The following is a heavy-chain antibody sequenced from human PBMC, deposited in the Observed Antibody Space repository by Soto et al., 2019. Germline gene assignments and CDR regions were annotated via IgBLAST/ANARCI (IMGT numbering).Heavy chain of an antibody. CDR3: AREPLIAAAGTGLDY. Sequence: GGSLRLSCAASGFTFSSYSMNWVRQAPGKGLEWVSSISSSSSYIYYADSVKGRFTISRDNSKNTLYLQMNSLRAEDTAVYYCAREPLIAAAGTGLDYSGQGTLVTVSS. CDR2: ISSSSSYI. D-gene: IGHD6-13*01. V-gene: IGHV3-21*01. CDR1: GFTFSSYS. J-gene: IGHJ4*02.